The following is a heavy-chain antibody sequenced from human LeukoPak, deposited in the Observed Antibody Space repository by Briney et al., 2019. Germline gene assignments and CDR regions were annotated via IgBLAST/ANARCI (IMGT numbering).Heavy chain of an antibody. J-gene: IGHJ4*02. V-gene: IGHV4-61*01. CDR3: ARSRYSSGWYYFDY. Sequence: SETLSLPCTVSVGSVNSRYHYWSWVRQPPGKGLEWNGYIYYSGSTNYNPSLKSRVPILIDTSKNQFSLNLRSVTAADTAMYYCARSRYSSGWYYFDYWGQGTLVTVSS. CDR2: IYYSGST. CDR1: VGSVNSRYHY. D-gene: IGHD6-19*01.